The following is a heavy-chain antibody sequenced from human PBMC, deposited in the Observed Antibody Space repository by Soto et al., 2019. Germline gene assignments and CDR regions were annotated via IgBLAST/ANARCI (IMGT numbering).Heavy chain of an antibody. Sequence: QVQLQQWGAGLLKPSETLSLTCAVYGGSFSGYYWSWIRQPPGKGLEWIGEINHSGSTNYTPSLKSRVTISVDTSKNQFSLKLSSVTAADTAVYYCARLGITMVRGVIISDPYYYYYMDVWGKGTTVTVSS. CDR3: ARLGITMVRGVIISDPYYYYYMDV. CDR1: GGSFSGYY. D-gene: IGHD3-10*01. J-gene: IGHJ6*03. CDR2: INHSGST. V-gene: IGHV4-34*01.